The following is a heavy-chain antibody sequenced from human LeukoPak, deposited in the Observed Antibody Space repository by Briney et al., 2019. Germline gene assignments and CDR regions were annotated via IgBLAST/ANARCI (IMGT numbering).Heavy chain of an antibody. CDR3: ARVGRGDHSWGSYYCDH. CDR2: ISSSGST. CDR1: GGSISSYY. D-gene: IGHD3-16*01. J-gene: IGHJ4*02. Sequence: KPSETLSLTCTVSGGSISSYYWSWLRQPPGKGLEWIGYISSSGSTSYNPSLKSRLTISVDTSKNQFSLKLNSVTAADTAVYYCARVGRGDHSWGSYYCDHWGQGTLVSVSS. V-gene: IGHV4-59*01.